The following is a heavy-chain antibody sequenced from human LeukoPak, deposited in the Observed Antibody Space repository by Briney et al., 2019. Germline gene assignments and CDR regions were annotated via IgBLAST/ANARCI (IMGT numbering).Heavy chain of an antibody. V-gene: IGHV7-4-1*02. D-gene: IGHD3-16*02. J-gene: IGHJ4*02. CDR2: IHPSTGNP. CDR1: GYTFTSYD. CDR3: ARAFQSLGGLSLPDY. Sequence: ASVKVSCKASGYTFTSYDINWVRQAPGQGLGWMGWIHPSTGNPTYAQGFTGRFVFSLDTSVSTTYLQISSLKAEDTAVYYCARAFQSLGGLSLPDYWGRGTLVTVSS.